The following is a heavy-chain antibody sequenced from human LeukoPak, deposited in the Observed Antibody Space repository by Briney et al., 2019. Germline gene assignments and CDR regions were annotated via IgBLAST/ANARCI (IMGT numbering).Heavy chain of an antibody. D-gene: IGHD6-13*01. J-gene: IGHJ5*02. V-gene: IGHV7-4-1*02. CDR3: ARDRSSSWYQGRWFDP. CDR1: GYTFTSYA. CDR2: INTNTGNP. Sequence: ASVKVSCKASGYTFTSYAMNWVRQAPGQGLESMGWINTNTGNPTYAQGFKGRFVFSLDISVSTAYLQISSLKAEDTAVCYCARDRSSSWYQGRWFDPWGQGTLVTVSS.